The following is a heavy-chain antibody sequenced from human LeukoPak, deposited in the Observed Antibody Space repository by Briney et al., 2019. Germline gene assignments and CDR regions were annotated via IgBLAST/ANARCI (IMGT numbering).Heavy chain of an antibody. Sequence: PGGSLRLSCAASGFTFSSYAMYWVRQAPGEGLEWVSVISHDGSDKYYADSVKGRFTISRDNSKNTLYLQMNSLRTEDTAVYYCARDPISTQDYGSGSYTFDYWGQGTLVTVSS. CDR1: GFTFSSYA. D-gene: IGHD3-10*01. V-gene: IGHV3-30-3*01. CDR3: ARDPISTQDYGSGSYTFDY. J-gene: IGHJ4*02. CDR2: ISHDGSDK.